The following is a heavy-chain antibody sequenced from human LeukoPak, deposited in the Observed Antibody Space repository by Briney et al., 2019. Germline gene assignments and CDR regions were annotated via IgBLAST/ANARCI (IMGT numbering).Heavy chain of an antibody. CDR1: GGSISSYY. CDR2: IYYSGST. V-gene: IGHV4-59*01. Sequence: SETLSLTCTVSGGSISSYYWSWIRQPPGKGLEWIGYIYYSGSTNYNPSLKSRVTISVDTSKNQFPLKLSSVTAADTAVYYCARGEQWLVLDYWGQGTLVTVSS. J-gene: IGHJ4*02. D-gene: IGHD6-19*01. CDR3: ARGEQWLVLDY.